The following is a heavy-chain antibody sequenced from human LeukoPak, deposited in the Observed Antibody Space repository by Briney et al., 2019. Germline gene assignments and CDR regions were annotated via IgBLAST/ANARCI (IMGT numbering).Heavy chain of an antibody. J-gene: IGHJ4*02. CDR3: ARGVPYGSGSVDY. CDR2: IKTDGSEK. Sequence: PGGSLRLSCEGSGFTFSNYWMGWVRQAPGKGLQWVANIKTDGSEKYYVDSVKGRFTISRDNAKNSLYLQMNSLRAGDTAVYYCARGVPYGSGSVDYWGQGTLVTVSS. CDR1: GFTFSNYW. V-gene: IGHV3-7*01. D-gene: IGHD3-10*01.